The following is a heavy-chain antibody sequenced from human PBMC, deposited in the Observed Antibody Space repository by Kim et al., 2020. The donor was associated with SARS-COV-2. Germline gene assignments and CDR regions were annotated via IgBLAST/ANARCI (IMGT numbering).Heavy chain of an antibody. D-gene: IGHD4-4*01. V-gene: IGHV3-48*02. CDR3: ARSSNYRFDC. Sequence: GGSLRLSCAASGFTFTSYSMNWVRQAPGKRLEWLSYITSDTNRIYYADSVKGRFTMSRDNAKNSVYLQMHSLRDEDTAFYYCARSSNYRFDCWGQGTLVTVPS. CDR1: GFTFTSYS. CDR2: ITSDTNRI. J-gene: IGHJ4*02.